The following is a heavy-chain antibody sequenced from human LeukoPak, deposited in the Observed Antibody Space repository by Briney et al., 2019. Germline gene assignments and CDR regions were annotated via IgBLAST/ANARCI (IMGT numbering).Heavy chain of an antibody. CDR3: ARVSSPWSSRDAFDI. V-gene: IGHV6-1*01. CDR1: GDSVSSNSAT. Sequence: SQTLSLTCAISGDSVSSNSATWNWIRQPPSRGLEWLGRTYYKSKWYNDYAVSVKSRITINSDTSKNQFSLQLNSVTPEDTAVYYCARVSSPWSSRDAFDIWGQGTMVTVSS. D-gene: IGHD1-26*01. J-gene: IGHJ3*02. CDR2: TYYKSKWYN.